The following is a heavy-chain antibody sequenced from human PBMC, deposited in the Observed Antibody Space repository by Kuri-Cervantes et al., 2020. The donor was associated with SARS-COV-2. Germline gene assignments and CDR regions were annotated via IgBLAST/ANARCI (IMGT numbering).Heavy chain of an antibody. CDR1: GFTFSSYW. D-gene: IGHD6-6*01. J-gene: IGHJ4*02. CDR2: INSDGSST. CDR3: ARDPSTHTSIAAPTDY. V-gene: IGHV3-74*01. Sequence: GGSLRLSCAASGFTFSSYWMHWVRQAPGKGLVWVSRINSDGSSTYYADSVKGRFTISRDNAKNSLYLQMNSLRAEDTAVYYCARDPSTHTSIAAPTDYWGQGTLVTVSS.